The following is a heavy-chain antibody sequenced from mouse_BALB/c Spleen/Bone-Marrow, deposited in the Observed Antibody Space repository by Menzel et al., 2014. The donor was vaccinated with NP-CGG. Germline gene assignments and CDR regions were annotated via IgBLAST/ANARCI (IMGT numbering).Heavy chain of an antibody. CDR2: ISSGGSYT. J-gene: IGHJ4*01. CDR1: GFTFSSYA. V-gene: IGHV5-9-3*01. D-gene: IGHD2-3*01. CDR3: ARKYDGNDAAIDY. Sequence: EVQGEESGGGLVKPGGSLKLSCAASGFTFSSYAMSWVRQTPEKRLEWVATISSGGSYTYYPDSVKGRFTISRDNAKNNLYLQMSSLRSEDTAMYYCARKYDGNDAAIDYWGQGTSVTVSA.